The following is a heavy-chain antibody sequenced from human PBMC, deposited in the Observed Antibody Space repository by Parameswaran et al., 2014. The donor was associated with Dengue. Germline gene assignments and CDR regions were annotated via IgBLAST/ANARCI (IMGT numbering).Heavy chain of an antibody. D-gene: IGHD1-26*01. CDR3: ARGFSGNYYFSL. V-gene: IGHV4-39*02. Sequence: WIRQPPGKGLEWIGTIYYSGTTYYNPSLKSRGTVSVDTSKNYFSLKLTSVTAADTAVYYCARGFSGNYYFSLWGRGTLVTVSS. CDR2: IYYSGTT. J-gene: IGHJ4*02.